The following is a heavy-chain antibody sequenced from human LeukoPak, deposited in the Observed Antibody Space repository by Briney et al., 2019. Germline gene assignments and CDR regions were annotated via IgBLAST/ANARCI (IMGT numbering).Heavy chain of an antibody. CDR3: ARDGGGYLGYFDY. CDR2: INSDGSST. V-gene: IGHV3-74*01. D-gene: IGHD5-12*01. CDR1: GFTFSSYE. Sequence: PGGSLRLSCAASGFTFSSYEMNWVRQAPGKGLVWVSRINSDGSSTSYADSVKGRFTISRDNAKNTLYLQMNSLRAEDTAVYYCARDGGGYLGYFDYWGQGTLVTVSS. J-gene: IGHJ4*02.